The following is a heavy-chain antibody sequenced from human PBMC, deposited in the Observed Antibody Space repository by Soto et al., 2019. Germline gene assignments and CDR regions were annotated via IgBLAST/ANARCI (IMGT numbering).Heavy chain of an antibody. J-gene: IGHJ4*02. CDR1: GFTFSSYG. Sequence: GGSLRLSCAASGFTFSSYGMHWVRQAPGKGLERGAGISYDGSNKYYADSVKGRFTISRDNSKNTLYLQMNSLRAEDTAVYYCAKSAEGGLDPIAVAGLSSAFFDYWGRGTLVTVSS. CDR3: AKSAEGGLDPIAVAGLSSAFFDY. V-gene: IGHV3-30*18. CDR2: ISYDGSNK. D-gene: IGHD6-19*01.